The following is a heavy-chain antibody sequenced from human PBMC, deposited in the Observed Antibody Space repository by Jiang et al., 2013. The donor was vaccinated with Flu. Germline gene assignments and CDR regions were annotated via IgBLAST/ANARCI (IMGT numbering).Heavy chain of an antibody. CDR3: ARAGGRKYQSLLYWFDP. J-gene: IGHJ5*02. D-gene: IGHD2-21*02. V-gene: IGHV1-46*01. CDR2: INPSDGGT. Sequence: GAEVKKPGASVKISCKPSGYSFTDYYIHWVRQAPGQGLEWMGIINPSDGGTTYAQEFQGRVTMTGDTSTNTVYMELSSLRSQDTAVYYCARAGGRKYQSLLYWFDPWGQGTLVTVSS. CDR1: GYSFTDYY.